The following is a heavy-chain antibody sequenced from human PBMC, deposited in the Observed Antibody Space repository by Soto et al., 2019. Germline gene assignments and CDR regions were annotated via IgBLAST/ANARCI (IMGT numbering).Heavy chain of an antibody. V-gene: IGHV1-69*01. J-gene: IGHJ6*02. Sequence: QVQLVQSGAEVKKPGSSVKVSCKASGGTFSSYAISWVRQAPGQGLEWMGGIIPIFGTANYAQKFQGRVTITADESTSTAYMELSSLRSEDTAVYYCARDSDPGYRYGLPPYYYYGMDVWGQGTTVTVSS. CDR1: GGTFSSYA. CDR2: IIPIFGTA. D-gene: IGHD5-18*01. CDR3: ARDSDPGYRYGLPPYYYYGMDV.